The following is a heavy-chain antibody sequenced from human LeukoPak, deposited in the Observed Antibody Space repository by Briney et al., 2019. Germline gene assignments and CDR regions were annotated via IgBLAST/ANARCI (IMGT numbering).Heavy chain of an antibody. CDR3: ATALTERAHSSGDY. Sequence: SETLSLTCTVSGGPISSYYWSWIRQPAGKGLEWIGRIYTSGSTNYNPSLKSRVTMSVDTSKNQFSLKLSSVTAADTAVYYCATALTERAHSSGDYWGQGTLVTVSS. J-gene: IGHJ4*02. D-gene: IGHD6-19*01. V-gene: IGHV4-4*07. CDR1: GGPISSYY. CDR2: IYTSGST.